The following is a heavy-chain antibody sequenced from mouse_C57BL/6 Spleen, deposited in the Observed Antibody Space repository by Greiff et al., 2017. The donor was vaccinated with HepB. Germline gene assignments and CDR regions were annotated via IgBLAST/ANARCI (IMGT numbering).Heavy chain of an antibody. CDR2: ILPGSGST. Sequence: QLKESGAELMKPGASVKLSCKAPGYTFTGYWIEWVKQRPGHGLEWIGEILPGSGSTNYNEKFKGKATFTADTSSNTAYMQLSSLTTEDSAIYYCARGRYYDYDRDYFDYWGQGTTLTVSS. V-gene: IGHV1-9*01. D-gene: IGHD2-4*01. CDR1: GYTFTGYW. CDR3: ARGRYYDYDRDYFDY. J-gene: IGHJ2*01.